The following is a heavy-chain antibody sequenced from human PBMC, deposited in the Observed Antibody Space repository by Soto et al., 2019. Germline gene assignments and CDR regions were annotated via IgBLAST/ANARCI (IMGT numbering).Heavy chain of an antibody. V-gene: IGHV4-39*07. CDR2: IYYSGTT. Sequence: SETLSLTCTVSGASISSSDYYWGWVRQTPGKGLDWIGNIYYSGTTYYNPSLKSRVTISVDTSKNQFSLKLRSVTAADTAIYYCARGNGIILAVQGDAPDKKYLDSWSQGTLVTVSS. J-gene: IGHJ4*02. CDR1: GASISSSDYY. D-gene: IGHD1-20*01. CDR3: ARGNGIILAVQGDAPDKKYLDS.